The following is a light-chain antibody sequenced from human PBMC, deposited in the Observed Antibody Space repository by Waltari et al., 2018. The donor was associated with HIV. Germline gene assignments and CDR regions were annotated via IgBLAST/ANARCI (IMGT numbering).Light chain of an antibody. CDR1: SGSVSPSYY. V-gene: IGLV8-61*01. CDR2: STS. Sequence: QTVVTQEPSFSVSPGGTVTLTCGLSSGSVSPSYYPSWYQQTPGQNTRTRIYSTSTRSSGVPDRFSGSILGNKAALTITGAQADDESDYYCVLYMGSGIWVFGGGTKLTVL. CDR3: VLYMGSGIWV. J-gene: IGLJ3*02.